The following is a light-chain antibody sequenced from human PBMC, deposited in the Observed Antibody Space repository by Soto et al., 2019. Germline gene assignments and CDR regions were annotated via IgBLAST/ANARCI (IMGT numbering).Light chain of an antibody. J-gene: IGKJ1*01. V-gene: IGKV3-11*01. Sequence: EIVITQSPATLSSSAGERATLSCRAGQTVVVRLAWYQHKPCQAPRLIIYEASNRAAGIPARFSGSGSGTDFTLTITSLEPEDFAFYYCHQRQRWPRTFGQGTKVDIK. CDR3: HQRQRWPRT. CDR2: EAS. CDR1: QTVVVR.